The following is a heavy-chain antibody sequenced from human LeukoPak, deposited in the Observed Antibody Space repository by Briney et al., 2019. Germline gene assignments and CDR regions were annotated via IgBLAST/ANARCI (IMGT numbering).Heavy chain of an antibody. CDR1: GFTFSSYW. J-gene: IGHJ4*02. CDR2: IKQDGSEK. CDR3: ARDGRAAMRVVGATSGDYFDY. V-gene: IGHV3-7*01. Sequence: GGSLRLSCAASGFTFSSYWMSWVRQAPGKGLEWVANIKQDGSEKYYVDSVKGRFTISRDSAKNSLYLQMNSLRAEDTAVYYCARDGRAAMRVVGATSGDYFDYWGQGTLVTVSS. D-gene: IGHD1-26*01.